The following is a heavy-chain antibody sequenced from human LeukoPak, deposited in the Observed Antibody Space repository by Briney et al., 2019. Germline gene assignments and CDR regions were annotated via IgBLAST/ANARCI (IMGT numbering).Heavy chain of an antibody. V-gene: IGHV3-49*03. Sequence: GGSLCLSCSASGFIFGAFTMSWFRQSPGQGLEWVGFIRSKVYGGVSAHAASVAAKFTISKDDSTSTAYLQMNSVQAEDTAVYYCARGSGRYVMVDWWGQGTLVTVSS. CDR2: IRSKVYGGVS. J-gene: IGHJ4*02. CDR1: GFIFGAFT. CDR3: ARGSGRYVMVDW. D-gene: IGHD6-19*01.